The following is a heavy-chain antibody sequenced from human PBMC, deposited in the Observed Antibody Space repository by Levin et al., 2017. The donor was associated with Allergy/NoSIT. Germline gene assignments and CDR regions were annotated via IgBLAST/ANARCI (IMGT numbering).Heavy chain of an antibody. CDR1: GYTFTSYY. CDR2: INPSSGRI. CDR3: ARDSTEVAGTGGAFDI. D-gene: IGHD6-19*01. V-gene: IGHV1-46*01. Sequence: ASVKVSCKASGYTFTSYYIHWVRQAPGQGLEWMAIINPSSGRITYAQKFQGRVTMTRDTSTSTVYMELNSLRSEDTAVYYCARDSTEVAGTGGAFDIWGQGTMVTVSS. J-gene: IGHJ3*02.